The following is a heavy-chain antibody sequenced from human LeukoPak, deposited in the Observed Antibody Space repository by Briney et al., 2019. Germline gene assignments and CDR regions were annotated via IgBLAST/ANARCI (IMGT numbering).Heavy chain of an antibody. D-gene: IGHD1-26*01. Sequence: PGGSLRLSCAASGFTFSSYAMSWVRQAPGKGLEWVSAISGSGGSTYYADSVKGRFTISRDNSKNTLYLQMNSLRAEDTAVYYCARDRAMGPDSGSYGYWGQGTLVTVSS. V-gene: IGHV3-23*01. CDR3: ARDRAMGPDSGSYGY. CDR2: ISGSGGST. CDR1: GFTFSSYA. J-gene: IGHJ4*02.